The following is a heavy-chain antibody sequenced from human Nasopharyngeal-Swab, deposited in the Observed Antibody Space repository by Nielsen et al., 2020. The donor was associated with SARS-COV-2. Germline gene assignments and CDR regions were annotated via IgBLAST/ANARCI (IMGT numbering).Heavy chain of an antibody. Sequence: GGSLRLSCVASGFTFSKYAMSWVRQAPGKGLEWVSVISGSGATTYHADSVKGRFTISRDNSQNTVYLQMNNLRVEDTARYYCAKGVEQWLVAGNLFDPWGQGTMVTVSS. CDR3: AKGVEQWLVAGNLFDP. V-gene: IGHV3-23*01. CDR2: ISGSGATT. J-gene: IGHJ5*02. CDR1: GFTFSKYA. D-gene: IGHD6-19*01.